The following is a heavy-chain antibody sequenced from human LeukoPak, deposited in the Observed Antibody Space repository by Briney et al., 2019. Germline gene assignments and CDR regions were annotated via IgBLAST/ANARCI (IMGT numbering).Heavy chain of an antibody. V-gene: IGHV3-11*01. Sequence: GGSLRLSCAASGFTFSDYYMSWIRQAPGKGLEWVSCISSSGSTIYYADSVKGRFTISRDNAKNSLYLQMNSLRAEDTAVYYCASATPYSYGFFDYWGQGTLVTVSS. D-gene: IGHD5-18*01. J-gene: IGHJ4*02. CDR3: ASATPYSYGFFDY. CDR2: ISSSGSTI. CDR1: GFTFSDYY.